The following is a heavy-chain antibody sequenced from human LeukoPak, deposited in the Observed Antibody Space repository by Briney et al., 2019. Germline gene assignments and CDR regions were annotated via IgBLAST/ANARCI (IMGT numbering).Heavy chain of an antibody. Sequence: ASVKVSCKASGYTFTGYYIHLVRQAPGQGLEWMGWINPNSGDTNYAQKFQGRVTVTRDTSISTAYMDLSWLRSDDTAVYYCARVGSSGWYVHPTLAYWGQGTLVTVSS. CDR1: GYTFTGYY. J-gene: IGHJ4*02. D-gene: IGHD6-19*01. CDR3: ARVGSSGWYVHPTLAY. V-gene: IGHV1-2*02. CDR2: INPNSGDT.